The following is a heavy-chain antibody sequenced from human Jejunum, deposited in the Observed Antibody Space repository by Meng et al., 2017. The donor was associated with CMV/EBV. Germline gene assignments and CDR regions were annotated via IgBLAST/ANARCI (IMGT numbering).Heavy chain of an antibody. CDR2: LIAVFDKT. Sequence: QVQSVQSGAVVKKPGSSVKVACKTAGGSFSTHTFRWLRQAPGQGLEWMGGLIAVFDKTKAAPRFQDRVTFTADESTSTAYMELSSLTFDDTAVYCCARGRRNEPLFDYWGQGTLVTVSS. J-gene: IGHJ4*02. V-gene: IGHV1-69*13. CDR3: ARGRRNEPLFDY. CDR1: GGSFSTHT. D-gene: IGHD1-14*01.